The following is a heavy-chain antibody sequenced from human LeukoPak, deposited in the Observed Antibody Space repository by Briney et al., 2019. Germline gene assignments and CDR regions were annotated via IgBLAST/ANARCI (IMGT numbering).Heavy chain of an antibody. Sequence: SETLSLTCTVSGGSISSYYWSWIRQPPGKGLEWIGYIYYSGSTNYNPSLKSRVTISVDTSKNQFSLKLSSVTAADTAVYYCARGESCHSFWGQGTLVTVSS. CDR3: ARGESCHSF. J-gene: IGHJ4*02. CDR1: GGSISSYY. CDR2: IYYSGST. V-gene: IGHV4-59*01. D-gene: IGHD2-15*01.